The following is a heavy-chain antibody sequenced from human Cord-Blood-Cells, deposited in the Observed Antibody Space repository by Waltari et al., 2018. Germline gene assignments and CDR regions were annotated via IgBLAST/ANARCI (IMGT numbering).Heavy chain of an antibody. CDR3: ARAQIWSGYYLDY. J-gene: IGHJ4*02. V-gene: IGHV4-59*11. CDR2: IYYSGST. Sequence: QVQLQESGPGLVKPSETLSPTCTVSGGSISSHYWSWIRQPPGKGLEWIGYIYYSGSTNYNPSLTSRVTISVDTSKNQFSLKLSSVTAADTAVYYCARAQIWSGYYLDYWGQGTLVTVSS. CDR1: GGSISSHY. D-gene: IGHD3-3*01.